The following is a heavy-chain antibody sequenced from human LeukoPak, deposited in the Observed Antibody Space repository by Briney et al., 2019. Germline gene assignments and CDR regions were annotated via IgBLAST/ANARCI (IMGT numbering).Heavy chain of an antibody. D-gene: IGHD1-26*01. CDR3: ARRGGSPLGAFDI. V-gene: IGHV4-59*01. Sequence: SETLSLTCTVSGVSISDYDWSWIRQPPGKGLEWIGHIYYSGSTNYNPSLKSRVTISVDTSKNQFSLKLSSVTAADTAVYYCARRGGSPLGAFDIWGQGTMVTVSS. J-gene: IGHJ3*02. CDR2: IYYSGST. CDR1: GVSISDYD.